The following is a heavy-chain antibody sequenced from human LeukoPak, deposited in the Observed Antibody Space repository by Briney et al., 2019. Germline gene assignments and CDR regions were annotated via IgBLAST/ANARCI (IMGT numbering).Heavy chain of an antibody. J-gene: IGHJ6*03. CDR1: GGSIYSTTFY. Sequence: SETLSLTCTVSGGSIYSTTFYWGWIRQPPGKGLEWIGSMYYDGSTYYNPSLKSRVSISADTSNNQFSLKLSSVTAADTAVYYCARAYSSSWYRYYYYYYYMDVWGKGTTDTVSS. V-gene: IGHV4-39*07. D-gene: IGHD6-13*01. CDR2: MYYDGST. CDR3: ARAYSSSWYRYYYYYYYMDV.